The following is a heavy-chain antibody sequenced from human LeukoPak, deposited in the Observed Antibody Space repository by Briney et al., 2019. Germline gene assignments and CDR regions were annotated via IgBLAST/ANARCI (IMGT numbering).Heavy chain of an antibody. CDR3: ASEFIAARSRWRDY. V-gene: IGHV3-21*01. CDR2: ISSSSSYI. D-gene: IGHD6-6*01. CDR1: GFTFSSYS. J-gene: IGHJ4*02. Sequence: PGGSLRLSCAASGFTFSSYSMNWVRQAPGKGLEWVSSISSSSSYIYYADSVKGRFTISRDNAKNSLYLQMNSLRAEDTAVYYCASEFIAARSRWRDYWGQGTLVTVSS.